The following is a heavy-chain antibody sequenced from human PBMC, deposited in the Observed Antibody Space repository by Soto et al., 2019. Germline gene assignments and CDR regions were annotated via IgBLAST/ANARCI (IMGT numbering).Heavy chain of an antibody. Sequence: PGGSLRLSCADSGFTFSDSTMYWVRQAPGKGLEWVGRIKSKTDGGTTDYAAPVKGRFTISRDDSKNTLYLQMNSLKTEDTAVYYCTTDPVTMIVVVPSSGWGQGTLVTVSS. CDR1: GFTFSDST. CDR2: IKSKTDGGTT. D-gene: IGHD3-22*01. CDR3: TTDPVTMIVVVPSSG. J-gene: IGHJ4*02. V-gene: IGHV3-15*07.